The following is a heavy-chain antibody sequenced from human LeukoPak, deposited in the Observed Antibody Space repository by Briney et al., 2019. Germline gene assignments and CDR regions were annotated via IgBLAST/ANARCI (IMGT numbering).Heavy chain of an antibody. CDR2: ISSSGSTI. J-gene: IGHJ3*02. CDR1: GFTFSDYY. Sequence: KPGGSLRHSCAASGFTFSDYYMSWIRQAPGKGLEWVSYISSSGSTIYYADSVKGRFTISRDNAKNSLYLQMNSLRAEDTAVYYCASCYDFWSGYSRDAFDIWGQGTMVTVSS. V-gene: IGHV3-11*04. D-gene: IGHD3-3*01. CDR3: ASCYDFWSGYSRDAFDI.